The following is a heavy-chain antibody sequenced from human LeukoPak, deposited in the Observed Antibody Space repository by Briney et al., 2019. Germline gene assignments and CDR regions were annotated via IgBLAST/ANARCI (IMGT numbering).Heavy chain of an antibody. CDR2: ISYDGSDK. J-gene: IGHJ4*02. CDR3: ARARGYSSSWYIPPANY. D-gene: IGHD6-13*01. CDR1: GFTFSSYA. V-gene: IGHV3-30*04. Sequence: GGSLRLSCAASGFTFSSYAMHWVRQAPGKGLEWVAVISYDGSDKYYADSVKGRFTISRDNSKNTLYLQMNSLRAEDTAVYYCARARGYSSSWYIPPANYWGQGTLVTVSS.